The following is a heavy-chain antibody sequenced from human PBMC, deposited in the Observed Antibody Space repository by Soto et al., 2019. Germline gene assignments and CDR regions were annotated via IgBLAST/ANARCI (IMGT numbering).Heavy chain of an antibody. CDR2: ISSSSSTI. J-gene: IGHJ4*02. CDR1: GFTFSINS. CDR3: ARDLNLGAFDY. Sequence: EVELVESGGGLVQPGGSLRISCAASGFTFSINSMNWVRQAPGKGLEWVSYISSSSSTIYYAESVKGRFTISRDNAKNALYLQMNSLKAEDTAVYYCARDLNLGAFDYWGQGTLVTVSS. V-gene: IGHV3-48*01.